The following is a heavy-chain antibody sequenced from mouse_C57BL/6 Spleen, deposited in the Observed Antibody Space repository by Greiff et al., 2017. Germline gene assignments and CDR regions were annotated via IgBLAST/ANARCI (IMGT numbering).Heavy chain of an antibody. CDR3: ARGTGTDWYFDV. J-gene: IGHJ1*03. V-gene: IGHV1-47*01. CDR2: FHPYNDDT. CDR1: GYTFTTYP. D-gene: IGHD4-1*01. Sequence: HVQLKASWAELVKPGASVTMSCKASGYTFTTYPIEWMKQNNGKSLEWIGNFHPYNDDTKYNEKFKDKATLTVEKSSSTVYLELSRLTSDDSAVYYCARGTGTDWYFDVWGTGTTVTVSS.